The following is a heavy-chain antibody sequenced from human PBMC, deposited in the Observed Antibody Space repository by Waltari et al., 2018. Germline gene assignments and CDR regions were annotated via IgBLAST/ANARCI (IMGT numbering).Heavy chain of an antibody. Sequence: QVQLVQSGAEVKKPGASVKVSCKASGYTFTSYAMHWVRQAPGQRLEWMGWINAGNGNTKYSQKFQGRVTITRDTSASTAYMELSSLRSEDTAVYYCARDRWVVPAAIPPLDYWGQGTLVTVSS. CDR2: INAGNGNT. V-gene: IGHV1-3*01. CDR1: GYTFTSYA. D-gene: IGHD2-2*02. CDR3: ARDRWVVPAAIPPLDY. J-gene: IGHJ4*02.